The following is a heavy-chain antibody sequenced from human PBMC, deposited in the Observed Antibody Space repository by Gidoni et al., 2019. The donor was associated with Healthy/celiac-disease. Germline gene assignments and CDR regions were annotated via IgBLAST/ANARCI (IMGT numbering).Heavy chain of an antibody. CDR3: ARGNGYSSSWYRYYGMDV. Sequence: QVQLQQRGAGLLKPSETLSLTCAVYGESFSGDYWSWIRQPPGKGLEWIGEINHSGSTNYNPSLKSRVTISVDTSKNQFSLKLSSVTAADTAVYYCARGNGYSSSWYRYYGMDVWGQGTTVTVSS. V-gene: IGHV4-34*01. J-gene: IGHJ6*02. CDR1: GESFSGDY. CDR2: INHSGST. D-gene: IGHD6-13*01.